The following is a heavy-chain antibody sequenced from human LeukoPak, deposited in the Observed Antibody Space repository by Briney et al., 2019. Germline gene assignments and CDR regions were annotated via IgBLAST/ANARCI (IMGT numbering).Heavy chain of an antibody. J-gene: IGHJ4*02. CDR3: AIMTATTPG. D-gene: IGHD1/OR15-1a*01. Sequence: GGSLRLFCAASGFTFSSYAMSWVRQAPGEGLEWVSSIRSSDSNTYYADSVKGRFTISRDNSKNTLYLQMNSLRAEDTAVYYCAIMTATTPGWGQGTLVTVSS. CDR2: IRSSDSNT. V-gene: IGHV3-23*01. CDR1: GFTFSSYA.